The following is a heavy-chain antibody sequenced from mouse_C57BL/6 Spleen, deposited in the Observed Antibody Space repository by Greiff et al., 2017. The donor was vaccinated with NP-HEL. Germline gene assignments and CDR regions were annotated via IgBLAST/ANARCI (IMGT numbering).Heavy chain of an antibody. V-gene: IGHV1-80*01. CDR3: ARKDYYYGSPLYAMDD. J-gene: IGHJ4*01. CDR2: IYPGDGDT. CDR1: GYAFSSYW. Sequence: QVQLQQSGAELVKPGASVKISCKASGYAFSSYWMNWVKQRPGKGLEWIGQIYPGDGDTNYNGKFKGKATLTAEKSSSTAYMQLSSLTSEDSAVYFCARKDYYYGSPLYAMDDWGQGTSVTVSS. D-gene: IGHD1-1*01.